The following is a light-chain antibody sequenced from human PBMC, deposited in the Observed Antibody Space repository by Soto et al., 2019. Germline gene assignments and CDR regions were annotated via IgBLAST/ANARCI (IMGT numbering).Light chain of an antibody. CDR3: QQRSNWRT. J-gene: IGKJ1*01. CDR2: GAS. CDR1: QSVSSN. Sequence: IVITQSPSTLSVSPGERATLSCRASQSVSSNLAWYQQKPGQAPRLLIYGASTRATGIPARFSGSGSGTEFTLTISSLQSEDFAVYYCQQRSNWRTFGQGTKVDIK. V-gene: IGKV3-15*01.